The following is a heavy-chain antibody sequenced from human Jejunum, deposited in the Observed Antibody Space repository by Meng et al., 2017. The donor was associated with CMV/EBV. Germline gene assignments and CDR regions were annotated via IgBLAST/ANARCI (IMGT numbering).Heavy chain of an antibody. Sequence: SAFTFSHYWMTWVRQPPEKGLEWVADIGSDGSETNHVDSLKGRFTISRDNGKNALYLQMNSLRVEDTAVYYCARHADGGWYAMDVWGHGTTVTVSS. J-gene: IGHJ6*02. V-gene: IGHV3-7*02. CDR1: AFTFSHYW. CDR2: IGSDGSET. CDR3: ARHADGGWYAMDV. D-gene: IGHD2-15*01.